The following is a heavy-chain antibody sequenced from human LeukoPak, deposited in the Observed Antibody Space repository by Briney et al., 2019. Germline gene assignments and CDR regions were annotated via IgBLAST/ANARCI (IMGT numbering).Heavy chain of an antibody. D-gene: IGHD6-13*01. V-gene: IGHV4-39*07. J-gene: IGHJ4*02. Sequence: SEPLSLTCTVSSGSVSNSHYSWAWVRQPPGKGLESLGSIFYSGNTHYNPSLKSPATISLDTSKNQFSLRLSSVTAADTAVYYCARGLGMKFDLWGQGTLVTVSS. CDR3: ARGLGMKFDL. CDR2: IFYSGNT. CDR1: SGSVSNSHYS.